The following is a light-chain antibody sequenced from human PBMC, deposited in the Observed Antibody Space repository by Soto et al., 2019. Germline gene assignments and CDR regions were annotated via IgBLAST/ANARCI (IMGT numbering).Light chain of an antibody. J-gene: IGKJ3*01. CDR3: QQSYSTPVT. CDR1: QSIRSY. CDR2: AAS. V-gene: IGKV1-39*01. Sequence: DNQMTQSPSSMSASVGDRVTITCRASQSIRSYLNWDQQKPGKAPKLLIYAASSLQSVVPSRFSGSGSETDFTLTISSMQPEDFATYYCQQSYSTPVTFGPGTKVDSK.